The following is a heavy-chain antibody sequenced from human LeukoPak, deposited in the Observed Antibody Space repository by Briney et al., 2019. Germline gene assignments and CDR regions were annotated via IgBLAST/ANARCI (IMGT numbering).Heavy chain of an antibody. CDR2: IWSDGSND. CDR3: ARDPSGSGWSLTD. Sequence: GGSLRLSCTASGFNFGSDAMRWVRQAPGKGLEWVAFIWSDGSNDHYADSVKGRFTISRDNSKNTVCLQMNSLRVEDTAVYYCARDPSGSGWSLTDWGQGTPVTVSS. V-gene: IGHV3-33*01. D-gene: IGHD6-19*01. J-gene: IGHJ4*02. CDR1: GFNFGSDA.